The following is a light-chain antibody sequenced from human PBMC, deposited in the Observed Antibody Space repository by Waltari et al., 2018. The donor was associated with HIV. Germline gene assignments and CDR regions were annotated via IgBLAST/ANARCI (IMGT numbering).Light chain of an antibody. J-gene: IGLJ3*02. Sequence: QSALTPPASVSGSPGQSITIPCTGTRRDVRRSNLFSGYQHLPGQPRKLTISEVSKRPSGVSNRFSGSKSGTTASLTISGLQAEDEADYHCCSYAHNDPWVFGGGTRLTVL. V-gene: IGLV2-23*02. CDR1: RRDVRRSNL. CDR3: CSYAHNDPWV. CDR2: EVS.